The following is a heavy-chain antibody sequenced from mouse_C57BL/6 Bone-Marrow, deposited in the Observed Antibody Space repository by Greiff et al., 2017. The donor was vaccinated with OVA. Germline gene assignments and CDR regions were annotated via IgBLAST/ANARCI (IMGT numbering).Heavy chain of an antibody. J-gene: IGHJ3*01. CDR2: IDPSDSYT. V-gene: IGHV1-69*01. D-gene: IGHD5-1-1*01. Sequence: VQLQQPGAELVMPGASVKLSCKASGYTFTSYWMHWVKQRPGQGLEWIGEIDPSDSYTNYNQKFKGKSTLTVDKSSSTAYMQLSSLTSEDSAVYYCARDTLFAYWGQGTLVTVSA. CDR3: ARDTLFAY. CDR1: GYTFTSYW.